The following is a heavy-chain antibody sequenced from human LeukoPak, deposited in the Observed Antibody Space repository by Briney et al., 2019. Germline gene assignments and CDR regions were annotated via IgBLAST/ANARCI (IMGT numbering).Heavy chain of an antibody. Sequence: PGGSLRLSCAASGFIFSRNSMNWVRQASGKGLEWVGRIRSKAKSYATEYTASVKGRFTISRDDSKNTAYLQMNSLKTEDTAMYYCTIPAGAMTTVTTGDYWGQGTLVTVSS. CDR3: TIPAGAMTTVTTGDY. CDR2: IRSKAKSYAT. CDR1: GFIFSRNS. D-gene: IGHD4-17*01. J-gene: IGHJ4*02. V-gene: IGHV3-73*01.